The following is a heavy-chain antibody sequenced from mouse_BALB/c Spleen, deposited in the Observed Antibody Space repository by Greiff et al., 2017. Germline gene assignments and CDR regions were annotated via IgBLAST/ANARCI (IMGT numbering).Heavy chain of an antibody. D-gene: IGHD2-3*01. V-gene: IGHV7-3*02. CDR3: AREFYDGYSFAY. J-gene: IGHJ3*01. CDR2: IRNKANGYTT. Sequence: DVKLVESGGGLVQPGGSLRLSCATSGFTFTDYYMSWVRQPPGKALEWLGFIRNKANGYTTEYSASVKGRFTISRDNSQSILYLQMNTLRAEDSSTYYCAREFYDGYSFAYWGQGTLVTVSA. CDR1: GFTFTDYY.